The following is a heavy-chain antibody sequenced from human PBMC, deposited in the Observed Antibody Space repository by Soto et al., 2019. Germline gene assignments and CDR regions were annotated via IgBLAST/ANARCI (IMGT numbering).Heavy chain of an antibody. D-gene: IGHD2-2*01. J-gene: IGHJ4*02. V-gene: IGHV3-49*03. CDR2: IRSKAYGGTT. Sequence: GGSLRLSCTASGFTFGDYAMSWFRQAPGKGLEWVGFIRSKAYGGTTEYAASVKGRFTISRDDSKSIAYLQMNSLKTEDTAVYYCTRDSPGVVPYVYPYWGQGTLVTVSS. CDR1: GFTFGDYA. CDR3: TRDSPGVVPYVYPY.